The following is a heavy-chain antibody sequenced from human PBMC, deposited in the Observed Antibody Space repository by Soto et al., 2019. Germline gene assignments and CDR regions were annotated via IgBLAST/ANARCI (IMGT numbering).Heavy chain of an antibody. J-gene: IGHJ4*02. CDR3: ARVDIVATVWFDY. CDR1: GGSISSSSYY. V-gene: IGHV4-39*01. CDR2: IYYSGST. Sequence: SETLSLTCTVSGGSISSSSYYWGWIRQPPGKGLEWIGSIYYSGSTYYNPSLKSRVTISVDTSKNQFSLKLSSVTAADTAVYYCARVDIVATVWFDYWGQGTLVTVSS. D-gene: IGHD5-12*01.